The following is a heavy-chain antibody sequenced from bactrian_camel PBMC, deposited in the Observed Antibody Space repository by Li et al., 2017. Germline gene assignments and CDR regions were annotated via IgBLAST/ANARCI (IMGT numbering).Heavy chain of an antibody. Sequence: DVQLVESGGGLVQPGGSLRLSCAASGFTISGHDMSWVRQAPGKGLEWLSSINSGSGSPNYADSVKGRFTISRDNAKNTLYLQMDSLKPEDTAMYYCAPEPRAYFIGGSWGRGTQVTVS. D-gene: IGHD7*01. J-gene: IGHJ4*01. V-gene: IGHV3S40*01. CDR2: INSGSGSP. CDR3: APEPRAYFIGGS. CDR1: GFTISGHD.